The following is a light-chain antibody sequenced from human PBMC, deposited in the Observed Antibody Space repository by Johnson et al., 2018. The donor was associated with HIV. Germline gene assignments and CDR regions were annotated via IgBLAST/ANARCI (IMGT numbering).Light chain of an antibody. CDR1: NSNIVNIF. CDR2: DNN. CDR3: GTWDTSLSVYV. Sequence: QSVLTQPPSVSAAPGQKVTISCSGSNSNIVNIFISWYQQLPGTAPKLLIYDNNKRPSGIPDRFSGSKSGTSATLAITGLQTGDDADYYCGTWDTSLSVYVFGTGTKVTVL. J-gene: IGLJ1*01. V-gene: IGLV1-51*01.